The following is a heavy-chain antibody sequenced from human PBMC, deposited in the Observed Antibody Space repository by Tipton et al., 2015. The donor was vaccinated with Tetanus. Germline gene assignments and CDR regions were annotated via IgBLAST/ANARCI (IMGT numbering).Heavy chain of an antibody. D-gene: IGHD1-1*01. CDR1: GGSVSGSSHY. V-gene: IGHV4-61*01. Sequence: LSLTCIVSGGSVSGSSHYWSWIRQPPGKPLEWVGYIYHSGSTNYNPSLKSRVTISFGTSKNQFSLNLESVTAADTAVYYCARANNDIPKKGPFDSWGQGTLVIVSS. CDR3: ARANNDIPKKGPFDS. CDR2: IYHSGST. J-gene: IGHJ4*02.